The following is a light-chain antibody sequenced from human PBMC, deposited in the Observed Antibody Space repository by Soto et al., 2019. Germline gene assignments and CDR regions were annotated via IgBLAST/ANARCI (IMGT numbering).Light chain of an antibody. CDR1: SSDVGGYNY. V-gene: IGLV2-14*03. CDR2: DVN. CDR3: TSYTTTSTVI. J-gene: IGLJ2*01. Sequence: QSVLTQPASVSGSPGQSITISCTGTSSDVGGYNYVSWYQQHPGKAPKLLIYDVNNRPSGVSNRFSGSKSGNTASLTISWLQAEDEADYYCTSYTTTSTVIFGGGTKLTVL.